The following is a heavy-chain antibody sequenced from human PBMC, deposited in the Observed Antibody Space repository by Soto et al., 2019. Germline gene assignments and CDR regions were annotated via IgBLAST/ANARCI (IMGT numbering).Heavy chain of an antibody. CDR3: ARVYRVNYLGYFDY. J-gene: IGHJ4*02. CDR1: GGPFRRGGYY. D-gene: IGHD3-16*02. CDR2: IFDTGSP. V-gene: IGHV4-31*03. Sequence: SETLALTCTVSGGPFRRGGYYWSWIRQHPGKGLECIGYIFDTGSPYYNPTLKSRVTMSVDTSKRQFSLNLSSLTAADTAVYYCARVYRVNYLGYFDYWGQGTLVTVSS.